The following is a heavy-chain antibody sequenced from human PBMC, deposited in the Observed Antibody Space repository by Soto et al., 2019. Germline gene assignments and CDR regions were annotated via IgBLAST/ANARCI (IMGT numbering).Heavy chain of an antibody. CDR1: GFTFSSYG. V-gene: IGHV3-33*01. Sequence: QVQLVESGGGVVQPGRSLRLSCEASGFTFSSYGMHWVRQAPGKGLEWVAVIWYDGSNKYYADSVKGRFTISRDNSKNTLYLQMNSLRAEDTAVYYCARELADYGDYLFYFQHWGQGTLVTVSS. D-gene: IGHD4-17*01. J-gene: IGHJ1*01. CDR3: ARELADYGDYLFYFQH. CDR2: IWYDGSNK.